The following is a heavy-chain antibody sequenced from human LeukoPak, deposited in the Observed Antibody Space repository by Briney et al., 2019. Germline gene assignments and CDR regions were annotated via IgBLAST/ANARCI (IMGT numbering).Heavy chain of an antibody. V-gene: IGHV1-8*01. CDR1: GYTFTSYE. CDR2: MSPFGGNT. Sequence: APVKVCLKASGYTFTSYEIHWVRQATGQEPEWMGWMSPFGGNTGYAQKFQGRVTMTRNNSMSTAYMQLSSLRSEDTAIYYCARMAGRYCYYMDLWGKGTAVTVSS. J-gene: IGHJ6*03. CDR3: ARMAGRYCYYMDL. D-gene: IGHD5-24*01.